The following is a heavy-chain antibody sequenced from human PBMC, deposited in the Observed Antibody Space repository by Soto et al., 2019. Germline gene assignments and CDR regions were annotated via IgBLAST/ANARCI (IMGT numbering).Heavy chain of an antibody. Sequence: ASETLSLTCAVYTGSFSGHYWSWIRQPPGKGLEWIGEINHSGSTNYNPSLKSRVTISADTSKNQFSLKLRSVTAADTAVYCCARAHPQFHSYMDVWAKGTTVTVSS. CDR2: INHSGST. CDR3: ARAHPQFHSYMDV. CDR1: TGSFSGHY. J-gene: IGHJ6*03. V-gene: IGHV4-34*01.